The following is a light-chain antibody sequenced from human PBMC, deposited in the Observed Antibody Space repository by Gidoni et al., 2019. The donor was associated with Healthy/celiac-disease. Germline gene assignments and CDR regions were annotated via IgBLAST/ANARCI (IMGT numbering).Light chain of an antibody. CDR2: DAS. V-gene: IGKV1-5*01. Sequence: IQMTQSPSTLSASVGDSVTITCRASQSLSSWLAWYQQKPGKAPKLLIYDASSLESGVPSRFSGSGSGTEFTLTISSLQPDDFATYYCQQYNSYSYTFGQGTKLEIK. J-gene: IGKJ2*01. CDR1: QSLSSW. CDR3: QQYNSYSYT.